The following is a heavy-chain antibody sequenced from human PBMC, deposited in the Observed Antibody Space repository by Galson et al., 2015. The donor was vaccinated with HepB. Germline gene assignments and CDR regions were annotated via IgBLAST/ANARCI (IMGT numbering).Heavy chain of an antibody. Sequence: TLSLTCTVSGGSISSGGYYWSWIRQHPGKGLEWIGYIYYSGSTYYNPSLKSRVTISVDTSKNQFSLKLSSVTAADTAVYYCATGYYYDSSGYYYSKGNYYFDYWGQGTLVTVSS. CDR2: IYYSGST. V-gene: IGHV4-31*03. D-gene: IGHD3-22*01. J-gene: IGHJ4*02. CDR1: GGSISSGGYY. CDR3: ATGYYYDSSGYYYSKGNYYFDY.